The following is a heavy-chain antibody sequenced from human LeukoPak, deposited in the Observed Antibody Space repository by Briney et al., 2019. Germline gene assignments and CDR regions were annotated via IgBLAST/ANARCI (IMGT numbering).Heavy chain of an antibody. CDR3: ARVADDFLPGNNDYFDY. J-gene: IGHJ4*02. V-gene: IGHV4-59*01. Sequence: PSETLSLTCTVSGGSISSYYWSWIRQPPGKGLEWIGYIYYSGSTNYNPSLKSRVTISVDTSKNQFSLKLSSVTAADTAVYYCARVADDFLPGNNDYFDYWGQGTLVTVSS. CDR2: IYYSGST. D-gene: IGHD3/OR15-3a*01. CDR1: GGSISSYY.